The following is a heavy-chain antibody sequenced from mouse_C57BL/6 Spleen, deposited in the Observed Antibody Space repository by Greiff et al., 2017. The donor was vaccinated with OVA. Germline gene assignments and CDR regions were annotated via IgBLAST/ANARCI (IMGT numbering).Heavy chain of an antibody. CDR2: IDPSDSYT. CDR3: ASRTGYYFDY. CDR1: GYTFTSYW. Sequence: QVQLQQPGAELVKPGASVKLSCKASGYTFTSYWMQWVKQRPGQGLEWIGEIDPSDSYTNYHQKFKGKATLTVDTASSTAYMQLSSLTSEDSAVYYCASRTGYYFDYWGQGTTLTVSS. D-gene: IGHD4-1*01. J-gene: IGHJ2*01. V-gene: IGHV1-50*01.